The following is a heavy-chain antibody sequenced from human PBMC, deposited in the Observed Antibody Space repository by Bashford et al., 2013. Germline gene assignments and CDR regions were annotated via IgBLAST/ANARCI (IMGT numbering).Heavy chain of an antibody. CDR1: GGTFSSYA. Sequence: SVKVSCKASGGTFSSYAISWVRQAPGQGLEWMEGIIPXFGTANYAQKFQGRVTITADESTSTAYMELSSLRSEDTAVYYCARGVVPAARSYYGMDVWGQGTTVTVSS. D-gene: IGHD2-2*01. CDR2: IIPXFGTA. CDR3: ARGVVPAARSYYGMDV. J-gene: IGHJ6*02. V-gene: IGHV1-69*13.